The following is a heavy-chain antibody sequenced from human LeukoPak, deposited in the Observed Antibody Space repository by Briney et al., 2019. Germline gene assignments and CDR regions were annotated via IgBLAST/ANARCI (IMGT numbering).Heavy chain of an antibody. D-gene: IGHD2-2*01. CDR1: GGSISSYY. J-gene: IGHJ4*02. Sequence: SETLSLTCTVSGGSISSYYWSWIRQPPGKGLEWIGYIYCSGSTNYNPSLKSRVTISVDTSKNQFSLKLSSVTAADTAVYYCARVSGYCSSTSCLYTRHFDYWGQGTLVTVSS. V-gene: IGHV4-59*01. CDR3: ARVSGYCSSTSCLYTRHFDY. CDR2: IYCSGST.